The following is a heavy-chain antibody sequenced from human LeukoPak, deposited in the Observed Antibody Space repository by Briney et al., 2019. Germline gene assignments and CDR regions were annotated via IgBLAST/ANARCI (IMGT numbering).Heavy chain of an antibody. V-gene: IGHV3-30-3*01. CDR1: GFTFSSYA. CDR2: ISYDGSNK. J-gene: IGHJ4*02. CDR3: AREATVVNGLDY. Sequence: PGRSLRLSCAASGFTFSSYAMHWVRQAPGKGLEWVAVISYDGSNKYYADSVKGRFTISRDNSKNTLYLQMNSLRAEDTAVYYCAREATVVNGLDYWGQGTLVTVSS. D-gene: IGHD4-23*01.